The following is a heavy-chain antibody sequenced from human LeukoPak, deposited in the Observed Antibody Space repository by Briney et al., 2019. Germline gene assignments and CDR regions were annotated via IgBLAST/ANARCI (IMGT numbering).Heavy chain of an antibody. CDR3: AAQGMNFDY. D-gene: IGHD6-13*01. V-gene: IGHV3-33*01. Sequence: GGSLRLSCAASGFTFSSYGMHWVRQAPGKGLEWVAVIWYDGSNKYYADSVKGRFTISRDNSKNTLYLQINSLRAEDTAVYYCAAQGMNFDYWGQGTLVTVSS. J-gene: IGHJ4*02. CDR1: GFTFSSYG. CDR2: IWYDGSNK.